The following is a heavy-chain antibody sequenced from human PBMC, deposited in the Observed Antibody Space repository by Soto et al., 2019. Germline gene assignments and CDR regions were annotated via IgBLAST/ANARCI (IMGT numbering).Heavy chain of an antibody. CDR2: INSDRSST. CDR1: GFTFSSYW. D-gene: IGHD5-12*01. CDR3: ARVLYSGYDWGSDYYYGMDV. V-gene: IGHV3-74*01. J-gene: IGHJ6*02. Sequence: GGSLRLSCAASGFTFSSYWMHWVRQAPGKGLVWVSRINSDRSSTSYADSVKGRFTISRDNAKSTLYLQMNSLRAEDTAVYYCARVLYSGYDWGSDYYYGMDVWGQGTTVTVSS.